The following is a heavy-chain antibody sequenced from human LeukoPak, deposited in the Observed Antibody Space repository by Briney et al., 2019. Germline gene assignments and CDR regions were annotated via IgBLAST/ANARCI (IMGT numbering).Heavy chain of an antibody. V-gene: IGHV1-2*06. Sequence: ASVKVSCKASGYSFSGYYLHWVRQAPGQGLEWIGRIKPNSGATDYAQKFQDRVTMTRDTSTGTAYMEVSWLRSGETAVYYCARESAIGSWPDYWGQGTLVTVSS. J-gene: IGHJ4*02. CDR2: IKPNSGAT. CDR1: GYSFSGYY. D-gene: IGHD6-13*01. CDR3: ARESAIGSWPDY.